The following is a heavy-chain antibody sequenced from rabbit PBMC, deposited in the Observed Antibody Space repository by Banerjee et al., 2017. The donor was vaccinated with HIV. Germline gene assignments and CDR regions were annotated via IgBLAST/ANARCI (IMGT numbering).Heavy chain of an antibody. J-gene: IGHJ4*01. Sequence: QEQLVESGGGLVQPEGSLTLTCTASGFSFSSTYYMCWVRQAPGKGLEWIACIYTVHSSTYYASWVNGRFTISRSTSLNTVDLKMTSLTAADTATYFCARDVAGSVTYTNLWGPGTLVTVS. CDR3: ARDVAGSVTYTNL. D-gene: IGHD4-2*01. CDR1: GFSFSSTYY. V-gene: IGHV1S43*01. CDR2: IYTVHSST.